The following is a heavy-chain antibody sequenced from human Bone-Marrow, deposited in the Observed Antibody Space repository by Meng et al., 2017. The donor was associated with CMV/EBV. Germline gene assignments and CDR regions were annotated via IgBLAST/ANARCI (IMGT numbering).Heavy chain of an antibody. CDR3: ARRGYYDFWSGFYGMDV. J-gene: IGHJ6*02. D-gene: IGHD3-3*01. V-gene: IGHV1-8*03. Sequence: ASVKVSCKASGYTFTSYDINWVRQATGQGLEWMGWMNPNSGNTGYAQKFQGRVTITRNTSISTAYMELSSLRSEDTAVYYCARRGYYDFWSGFYGMDVWGQGTTVTVSS. CDR2: MNPNSGNT. CDR1: GYTFTSYD.